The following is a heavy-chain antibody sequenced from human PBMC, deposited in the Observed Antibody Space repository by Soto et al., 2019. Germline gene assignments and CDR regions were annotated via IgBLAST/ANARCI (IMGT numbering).Heavy chain of an antibody. J-gene: IGHJ4*02. D-gene: IGHD2-8*02. V-gene: IGHV4-30-2*01. Sequence: SEXLSLTCAVSGGSISSGGYSWSWIRQPPGTGLEWIGEINRSGSTNYNPSLKSRVTISVDTSKNQFSLKLTSVTAADTAVYYCARDKITGLFDYWGQGTLVTVSS. CDR2: INRSGST. CDR1: GGSISSGGYS. CDR3: ARDKITGLFDY.